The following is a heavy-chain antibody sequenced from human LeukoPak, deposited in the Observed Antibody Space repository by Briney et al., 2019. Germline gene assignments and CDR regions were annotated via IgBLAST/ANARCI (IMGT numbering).Heavy chain of an antibody. Sequence: PSETLSLTCTVSGGSISSGGYYWSWIRQPAGKGLEWIGRIYTSGSTNYNPSLKSRVTISVDTSKNQFSLKLSSVTAADTAVYYCARGNGGNWDYWGQGTLVTVSS. CDR2: IYTSGST. J-gene: IGHJ4*02. CDR3: ARGNGGNWDY. V-gene: IGHV4-61*02. CDR1: GGSISSGGYY. D-gene: IGHD4-23*01.